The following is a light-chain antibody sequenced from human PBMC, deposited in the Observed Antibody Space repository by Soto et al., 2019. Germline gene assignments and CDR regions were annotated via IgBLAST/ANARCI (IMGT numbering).Light chain of an antibody. CDR3: QQSYSTPRT. J-gene: IGKJ1*01. CDR1: QRINNY. CDR2: AAS. V-gene: IGKV1-39*01. Sequence: DIQMTQSPSSLSASVGDRVTIACRASQRINNYLNWYQQKPGRAPKLLIYAASSLQSGVPSRFSGGGSGTDFTLTISSLQPEDFATYYCQQSYSTPRTFGQGTKVDIK.